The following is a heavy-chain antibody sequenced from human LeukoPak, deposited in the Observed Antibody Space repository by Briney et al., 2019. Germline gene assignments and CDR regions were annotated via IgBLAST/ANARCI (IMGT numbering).Heavy chain of an antibody. V-gene: IGHV1-69*06. D-gene: IGHD6-6*01. Sequence: SVKVSCKASGGTFSSYAISWVRQAPGQGLEWMGRIIPIFGTANYAQKFQGRVTITANKSTSTAYMELSSLRSEDTAVYYCARDGSSSNDYWGQGTLVTVSS. J-gene: IGHJ4*02. CDR3: ARDGSSSNDY. CDR2: IIPIFGTA. CDR1: GGTFSSYA.